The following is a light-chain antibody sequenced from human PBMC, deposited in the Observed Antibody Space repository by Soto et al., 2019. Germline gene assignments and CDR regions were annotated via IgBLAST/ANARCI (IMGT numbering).Light chain of an antibody. CDR2: DVS. J-gene: IGLJ2*01. CDR1: SSDVGGYNY. Sequence: QSALTQPASVSGSPGQSITVSCIGTSSDVGGYNYVSWYQQHPGKAPKLMIHDVSNRPSGVSNRFSGSKSGNTASLTMSGLPAEDEAYYYCSSYASSNTQIFGGWTKLTVL. V-gene: IGLV2-14*01. CDR3: SSYASSNTQI.